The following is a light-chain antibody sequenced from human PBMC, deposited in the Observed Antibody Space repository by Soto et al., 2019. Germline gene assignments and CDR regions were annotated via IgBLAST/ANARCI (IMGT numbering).Light chain of an antibody. CDR1: QSFATSY. V-gene: IGKV3-20*01. CDR2: GAS. J-gene: IGKJ1*01. Sequence: EIVLTQSPGTLSWSPGERATLSCRASQSFATSYLAWYQQKPGQAPRLLIYGASSRATGIPDRFSGSGSETDFTLTISRLEPEDFAVYYCQQYGSSSWTFGQGTKVEIK. CDR3: QQYGSSSWT.